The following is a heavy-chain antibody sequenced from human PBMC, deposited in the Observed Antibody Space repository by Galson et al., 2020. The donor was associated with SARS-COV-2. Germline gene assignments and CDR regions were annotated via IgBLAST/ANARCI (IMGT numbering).Heavy chain of an antibody. J-gene: IGHJ3*02. CDR2: IRSSGRT. CDR1: GSMSDYY. Sequence: SETLSLTCTISGSMSDYYWSWIRQSPGRGLEWIAYIRSSGRTNYNASLKRRITISVDTSSNQFYLRMTSMTAADTALYYCARHSKYDRDGYQDAVDIWGQGTVGTVSS. D-gene: IGHD3-22*01. CDR3: ARHSKYDRDGYQDAVDI. V-gene: IGHV4-59*08.